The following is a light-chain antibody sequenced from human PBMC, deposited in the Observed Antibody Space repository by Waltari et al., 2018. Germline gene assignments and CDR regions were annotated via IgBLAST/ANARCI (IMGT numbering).Light chain of an antibody. CDR3: SSYTNSKAGV. CDR2: DVS. V-gene: IGLV2-14*03. Sequence: QSALTQPASVSGSPGQSITISCTGTSSDVGGHKFVSWYQQHPGKAPKLMIYDVSNRPSGVSSRFSGSKSGNTASLTISGLQAEDEADYYCSSYTNSKAGVFGTGTKVTVL. CDR1: SSDVGGHKF. J-gene: IGLJ1*01.